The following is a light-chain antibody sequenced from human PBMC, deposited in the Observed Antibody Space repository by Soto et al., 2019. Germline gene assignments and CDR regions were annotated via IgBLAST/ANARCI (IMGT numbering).Light chain of an antibody. CDR2: GSS. Sequence: IVLTQSPATLSVSPGERATLSCRASENVGTNLAWYQQRPGQPPRLLIYGSSTRATGISATFSGSGSRTEFTLTISSLQSEDSAVYYCQQYNNWGLSFCGGTRVEIK. J-gene: IGKJ4*01. V-gene: IGKV3D-15*01. CDR1: ENVGTN. CDR3: QQYNNWGLS.